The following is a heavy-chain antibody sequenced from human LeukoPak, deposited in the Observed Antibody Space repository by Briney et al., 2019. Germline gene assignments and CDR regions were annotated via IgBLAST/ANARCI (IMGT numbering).Heavy chain of an antibody. CDR1: GGSISSSSYY. CDR2: IYYSGST. V-gene: IGHV4-39*01. J-gene: IGHJ6*02. D-gene: IGHD2-21*01. CDR3: AGGGDYYYYGMDV. Sequence: SETLSLTCTVSGGSISSSSYYWGWIRQPPGKGLEWIGSIYYSGSTYYNPSLKSRVTISVDTSKNQFSLKLSSVTAADTAVYYCAGGGDYYYYGMDVWGQGTTVTVSS.